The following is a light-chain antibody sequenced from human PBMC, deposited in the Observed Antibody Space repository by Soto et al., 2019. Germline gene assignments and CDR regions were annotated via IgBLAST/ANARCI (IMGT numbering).Light chain of an antibody. J-gene: IGLJ2*01. CDR1: SGHSNYA. CDR2: LNSDGSH. Sequence: QPVLTQSPSASASLGASVKLTCTLSSGHSNYAIAWHQQQPEKGPRYLMKLNSDGSHSKGDGIPDRFSGSSSGAERYLTIAGLQSEDEADYYCQIWGTGTYVVFGGGTKLTVL. CDR3: QIWGTGTYVV. V-gene: IGLV4-69*01.